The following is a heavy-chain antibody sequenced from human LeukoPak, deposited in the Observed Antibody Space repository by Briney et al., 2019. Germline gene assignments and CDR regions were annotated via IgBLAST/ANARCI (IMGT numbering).Heavy chain of an antibody. J-gene: IGHJ4*02. Sequence: PSETLSLTCTVSGGSISSYYWSWIRQPAGKGLEWIGRIYTSGSTNYNPSLNRRVTMSVDTSKNQFSLKLSSVTAADTAVYYCARGRDGYNYEYYFDYWGQGTLVTVSS. CDR2: IYTSGST. V-gene: IGHV4-4*07. CDR3: ARGRDGYNYEYYFDY. CDR1: GGSISSYY. D-gene: IGHD5-24*01.